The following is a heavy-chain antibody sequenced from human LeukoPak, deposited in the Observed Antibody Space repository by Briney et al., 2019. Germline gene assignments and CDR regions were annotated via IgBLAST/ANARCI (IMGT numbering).Heavy chain of an antibody. V-gene: IGHV3-9*01. CDR3: ARGRWGSGYYFDY. D-gene: IGHD6-25*01. CDR1: GFTFDDYA. J-gene: IGHJ4*02. CDR2: ISWNSGSI. Sequence: GRSLRLSCAASGFTFDDYAMHWVRQAPGKGLEWVSGISWNSGSIGYADSVKGRFTISRDNAKNSLYLQMSSLRAEDTAAYYCARGRWGSGYYFDYWGQGTLVTVSS.